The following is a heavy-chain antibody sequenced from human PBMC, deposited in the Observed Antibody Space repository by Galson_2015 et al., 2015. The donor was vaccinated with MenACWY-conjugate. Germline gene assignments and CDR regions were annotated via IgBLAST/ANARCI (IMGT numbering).Heavy chain of an antibody. CDR1: GYSFPSYW. CDR2: IYPADSDT. CDR3: AREFRNGYGYFAV. D-gene: IGHD5-18*01. Sequence: QSGAEVKKPGESLKISCEASGYSFPSYWIGWVRQMPGKGLEWMGIIYPADSDTRYSPSFQGQVTISVDKSISTAYLQWNSLKASDTAMYYCAREFRNGYGYFAVWGQGTTVTVSS. J-gene: IGHJ6*02. V-gene: IGHV5-51*01.